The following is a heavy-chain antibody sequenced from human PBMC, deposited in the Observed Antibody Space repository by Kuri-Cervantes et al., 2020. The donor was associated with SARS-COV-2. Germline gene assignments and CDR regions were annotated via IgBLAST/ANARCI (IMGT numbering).Heavy chain of an antibody. CDR2: IYYSGGT. CDR1: GGSISRGGYY. D-gene: IGHD6-19*01. V-gene: IGHV4-31*03. CDR3: ARGMQQWPFDY. J-gene: IGHJ4*02. Sequence: SETLSLTCTVSGGSISRGGYYWSWIRQHPEKGLEWIGYIYYSGGTYYNPSLKSRVSMSVDTSKSQFSLNLSSVTAADTAVYYCARGMQQWPFDYWGQGTLVIVSS.